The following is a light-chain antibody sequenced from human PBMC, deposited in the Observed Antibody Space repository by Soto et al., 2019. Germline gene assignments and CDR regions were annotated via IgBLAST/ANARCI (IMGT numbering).Light chain of an antibody. V-gene: IGKV1-39*01. J-gene: IGKJ5*01. CDR2: SAS. CDR1: QSIGNY. Sequence: DIQMTQSPSSLSASIGDRVTLTCRSSQSIGNYLNWYQQKPGKAPSLLIHSASTLQNGVPSRFSGGGSGKEFTFTISGLQPDDVATYYCQASYTTPLTFGEGTRLE. CDR3: QASYTTPLT.